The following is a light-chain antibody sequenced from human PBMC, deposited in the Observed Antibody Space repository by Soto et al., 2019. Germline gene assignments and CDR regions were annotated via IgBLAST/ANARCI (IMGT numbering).Light chain of an antibody. J-gene: IGKJ5*01. Sequence: EILVTQSPATLSLSPGDTATLSCRASQSVSGYIGWYQQKPGQAPRLLIYADSNRATGIPARFSGSGSGTDFTLTISSLEPEDFSVYYCQQRYTWPITFGEGTRLEI. CDR3: QQRYTWPIT. CDR2: ADS. V-gene: IGKV3-11*01. CDR1: QSVSGY.